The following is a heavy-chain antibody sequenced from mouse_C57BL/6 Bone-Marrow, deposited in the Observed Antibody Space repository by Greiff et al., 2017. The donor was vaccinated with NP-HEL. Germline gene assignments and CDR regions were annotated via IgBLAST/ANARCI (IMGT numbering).Heavy chain of an antibody. CDR1: GYTFTDYY. J-gene: IGHJ2*01. D-gene: IGHD2-4*01. CDR2: INPYNGGT. Sequence: VQLQQSGPVLVKPGASVKMSCKASGYTFTDYYMNWVKQSHGKSLEWIGVINPYNGGTSYNQKFKGKATLTVDKSSSTAYMELNSLTSEDSAVYYCARNYYDYYFDYWGQGTTLTVSS. CDR3: ARNYYDYYFDY. V-gene: IGHV1-19*01.